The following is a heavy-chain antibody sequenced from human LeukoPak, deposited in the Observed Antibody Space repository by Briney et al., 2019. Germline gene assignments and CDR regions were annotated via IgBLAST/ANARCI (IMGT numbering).Heavy chain of an antibody. J-gene: IGHJ6*03. CDR1: GYTFTSYD. V-gene: IGHV1-8*01. CDR2: MNPNSGNT. CDR3: ARGSYYDFWSGYYSYYYHMDA. Sequence: ASVKVSCKASGYTFTSYDINWVRQATGQGLEWMGWMNPNSGNTGYAQKFQGRVTMTRNTSISTAYMELSSLRPEDTAVYYCARGSYYDFWSGYYSYYYHMDAWGKGTTVTVSS. D-gene: IGHD3-3*01.